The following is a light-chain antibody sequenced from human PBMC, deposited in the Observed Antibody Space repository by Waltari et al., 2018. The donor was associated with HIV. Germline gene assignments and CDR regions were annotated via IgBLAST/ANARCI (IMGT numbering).Light chain of an antibody. J-gene: IGKJ1*01. CDR3: QQYGSSPPWT. CDR2: GAS. Sequence: EIVLTQSPGTLSLSPGERATLSCRASQSVSSSYLAWYQQKPGQAPRLLIYGASSRATGIPDMFSGRGSGTDFTLTISRLEPEDFAVYYCQQYGSSPPWTFGQGTKVEIK. V-gene: IGKV3-20*01. CDR1: QSVSSSY.